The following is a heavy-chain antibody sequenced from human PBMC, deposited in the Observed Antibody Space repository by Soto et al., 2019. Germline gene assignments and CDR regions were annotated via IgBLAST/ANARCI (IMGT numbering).Heavy chain of an antibody. CDR2: IYYSGST. CDR1: GGSISSSSYY. Sequence: QLQLQESGPGLVKPSETLSLTCTVSGGSISSSSYYWGWIRQPPGKGLERIGSIYYSGSTYYNPSLKSRVTISVETSKNQFSLKLSSVTAAVPAVYYCARLRYCSGGSCYSRSKSYGMVDVWGQGTTVTVSS. V-gene: IGHV4-39*01. D-gene: IGHD2-15*01. CDR3: ARLRYCSGGSCYSRSKSYGMVDV. J-gene: IGHJ6*02.